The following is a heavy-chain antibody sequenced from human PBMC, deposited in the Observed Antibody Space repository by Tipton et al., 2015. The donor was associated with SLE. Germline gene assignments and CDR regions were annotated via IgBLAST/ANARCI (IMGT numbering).Heavy chain of an antibody. J-gene: IGHJ4*02. D-gene: IGHD2-2*01. V-gene: IGHV4-34*01. CDR2: IHHSGST. CDR3: ARRGSSYGEGFDY. Sequence: TLSLTCAVYGGSFSAYYWNWIRQPPGKGLEWTGKIHHSGSTNYNPSLKSRVTISVDTSKNQFSLKVSSVTAADTAVYYCARRGSSYGEGFDYWGQGTSVTVSS. CDR1: GGSFSAYY.